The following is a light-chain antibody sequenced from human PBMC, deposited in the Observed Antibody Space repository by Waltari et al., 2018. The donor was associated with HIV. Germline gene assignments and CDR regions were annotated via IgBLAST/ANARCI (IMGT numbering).Light chain of an antibody. Sequence: QSVLTQPPSASGAPGQRVTISCSGSTPNIGSSNVNWYQQFSRAAPKLLIYADAQRPSGVRDRFSGAKSGTSACLVISGLQSEDEADYYCSTWDEGLNGVVFGGGTRLAVV. CDR1: TPNIGSSN. J-gene: IGLJ2*01. CDR3: STWDEGLNGVV. V-gene: IGLV1-44*01. CDR2: ADA.